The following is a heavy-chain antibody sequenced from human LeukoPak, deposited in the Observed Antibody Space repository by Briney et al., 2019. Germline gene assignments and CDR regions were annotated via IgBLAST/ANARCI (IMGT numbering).Heavy chain of an antibody. CDR3: AREREGPYGYLDY. D-gene: IGHD4-17*01. V-gene: IGHV4-4*07. J-gene: IGHJ4*02. CDR2: IYISGST. Sequence: PSETLSLTSTVSLGSTSSYYWSSIPQPAGKGLERIAGIYISGSTNYNPSLKSPVTISADTSKNQFSLKLSSVTAADTVVYYCAREREGPYGYLDYWGQGTLVTVSS. CDR1: LGSTSSYY.